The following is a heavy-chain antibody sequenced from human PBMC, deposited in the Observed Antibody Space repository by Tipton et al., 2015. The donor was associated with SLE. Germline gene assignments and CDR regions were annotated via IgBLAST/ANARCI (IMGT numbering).Heavy chain of an antibody. Sequence: SLRLSCSASGFTFSSYAMHWVRQAPGKGLEYVSAISSNGGSTYYADSVKGRFTISRDNSKNTLYLQMSSLRAEDTAVYYCAKTSVNYYDSSGPDYWGQGTLVTVSS. V-gene: IGHV3-64D*06. D-gene: IGHD3-22*01. J-gene: IGHJ4*02. CDR2: ISSNGGST. CDR1: GFTFSSYA. CDR3: AKTSVNYYDSSGPDY.